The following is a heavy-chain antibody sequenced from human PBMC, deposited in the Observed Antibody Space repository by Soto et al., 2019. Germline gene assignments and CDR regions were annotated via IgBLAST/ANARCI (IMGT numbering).Heavy chain of an antibody. CDR1: GGYIRNHY. J-gene: IGHJ4*02. V-gene: IGHV4-34*01. Sequence: SETLCLTRTVAGGYIRNHYGRRIRQPPRKGLEWIGEINHSGSTNYNPSLKSRVTISVDTSKNQFSLKLSSVTAADTAVYYCARAAYGSGSYYKRYYFDYWGQGTLVTVSS. CDR3: ARAAYGSGSYYKRYYFDY. CDR2: INHSGST. D-gene: IGHD3-10*01.